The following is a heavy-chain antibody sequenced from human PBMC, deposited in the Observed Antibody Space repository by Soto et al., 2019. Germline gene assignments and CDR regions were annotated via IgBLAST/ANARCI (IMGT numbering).Heavy chain of an antibody. CDR1: GYTFTSYG. J-gene: IGHJ4*02. CDR2: ISGYNGNT. D-gene: IGHD3-10*01. V-gene: IGHV1-18*01. CDR3: ARAVGEILWFGELGGPDY. Sequence: QVQLVQSGDEVKKPGASVKVSCKASGYTFTSYGISWVRQAPGQGLEWMGWISGYNGNTNYAQKLQGRVTMTTDTSTSTAYMELRSLRSDDTAVYYCARAVGEILWFGELGGPDYWGQGTLVTVSS.